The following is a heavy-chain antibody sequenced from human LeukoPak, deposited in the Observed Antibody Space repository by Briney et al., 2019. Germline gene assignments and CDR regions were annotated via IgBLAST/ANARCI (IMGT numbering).Heavy chain of an antibody. CDR2: ISGSGGST. CDR1: GFTFSSYA. D-gene: IGHD3-10*01. CDR3: AKEVLWSGEEDY. Sequence: GRSLRLSCAASGFTFSSYAMSWVRQPPGKGLEWVSAISGSGGSTYYADSVKERFTISRDNSKNTLYLQVNSLSAEDTAVYYCAKEVLWSGEEDYWGQGTLVTVSS. V-gene: IGHV3-23*01. J-gene: IGHJ4*02.